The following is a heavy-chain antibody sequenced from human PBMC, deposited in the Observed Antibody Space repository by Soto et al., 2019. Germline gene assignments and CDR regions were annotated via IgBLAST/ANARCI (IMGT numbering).Heavy chain of an antibody. CDR3: ARLSVRSSSFY. Sequence: SETLSLTCTVSGGSISSYYWSWIRQPPGKGLEWIGYIYYSGSTNYNPSLKSRVTISVDTSKNQFSLKLSSVTAADTAVYYCARLSVRSSSFYWGQGTLVTVSS. D-gene: IGHD2-2*01. CDR2: IYYSGST. V-gene: IGHV4-59*12. CDR1: GGSISSYY. J-gene: IGHJ4*02.